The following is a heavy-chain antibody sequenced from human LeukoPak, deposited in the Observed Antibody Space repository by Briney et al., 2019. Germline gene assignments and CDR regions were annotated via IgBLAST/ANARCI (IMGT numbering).Heavy chain of an antibody. Sequence: SETLSLTCTVSGGSISSYYWSWIRQPPGKGLEWIGYIYYSGSTNYNPSLKSRVTISVDTSKNQFSLKLSSVTAADTAVYYCARVAPTVAGTIDYWGQGTLVTVSS. CDR1: GGSISSYY. V-gene: IGHV4-59*01. J-gene: IGHJ4*02. CDR3: ARVAPTVAGTIDY. D-gene: IGHD6-19*01. CDR2: IYYSGST.